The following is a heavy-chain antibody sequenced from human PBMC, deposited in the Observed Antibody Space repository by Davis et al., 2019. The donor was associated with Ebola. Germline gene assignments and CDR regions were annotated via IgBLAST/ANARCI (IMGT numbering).Heavy chain of an antibody. Sequence: ASVKVSCKASGGTFSSYAISWVRQAPGQGLEWMGWINPNSGGTNYAQKFQGWVTMTRDTSISTAYMELSRLRSDDTAVYYCARGGFVVVPAALNWFDPWGQGTLVTVSS. CDR2: INPNSGGT. CDR3: ARGGFVVVPAALNWFDP. V-gene: IGHV1-2*04. J-gene: IGHJ5*02. D-gene: IGHD2-2*01. CDR1: GGTFSSYA.